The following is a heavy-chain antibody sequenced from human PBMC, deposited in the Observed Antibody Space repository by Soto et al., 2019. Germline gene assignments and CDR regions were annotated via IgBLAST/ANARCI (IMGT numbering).Heavy chain of an antibody. J-gene: IGHJ4*02. CDR3: ARGYYSSSWRVFDY. CDR2: MNTNSGGT. V-gene: IGHV1-2*02. Sequence: QVQLVQSGADVKKPGASVKVSCKTSVYTFSGYFMHWLRQAPGQGLEWMGWMNTNSGGTDYAQNFQGRVSMTWDTSISTAYMELSMLRSDDTAIYYCARGYYSSSWRVFDYWGQGTLVTVSS. D-gene: IGHD6-13*01. CDR1: VYTFSGYF.